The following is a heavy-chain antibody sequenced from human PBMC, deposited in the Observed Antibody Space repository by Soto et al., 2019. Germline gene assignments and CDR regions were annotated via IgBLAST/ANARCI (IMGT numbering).Heavy chain of an antibody. CDR2: INAGNGNT. V-gene: IGHV1-3*01. CDR3: AAALVAGVWGDAFDS. J-gene: IGHJ3*02. Sequence: VQLVQSGAEVKKPGASVKVSCKASGYTFTSYAMHWVRQAPGQRLEWMGWINAGNGNTKYSQKFQGRVTITRDTSASTAYIELSSLRSEDTALYYCAAALVAGVWGDAFDSWGQGTMVTVSS. D-gene: IGHD6-19*01. CDR1: GYTFTSYA.